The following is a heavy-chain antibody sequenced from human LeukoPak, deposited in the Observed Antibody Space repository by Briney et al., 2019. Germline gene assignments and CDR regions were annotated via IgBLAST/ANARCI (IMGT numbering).Heavy chain of an antibody. CDR3: ARDLRAYCGGDCYLFDY. CDR2: ISSSSSYI. Sequence: PGGSLRLSCAASGFTFRTYWMKWVRQAAGKGLEWVSSISSSSSYIYYADSVKRRFTISRHNAKNSLYLQMNSLRAEDTAVYYCARDLRAYCGGDCYLFDYWGQGTLVTVSS. J-gene: IGHJ4*02. CDR1: GFTFRTYW. D-gene: IGHD2-21*01. V-gene: IGHV3-21*01.